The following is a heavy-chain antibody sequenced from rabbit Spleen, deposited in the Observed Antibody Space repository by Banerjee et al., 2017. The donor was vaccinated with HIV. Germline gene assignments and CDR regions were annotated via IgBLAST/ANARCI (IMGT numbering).Heavy chain of an antibody. J-gene: IGHJ4*01. D-gene: IGHD2-1*01. CDR1: GVSFSNNHY. V-gene: IGHV1S40*01. Sequence: QSLQESGGDLVKPGASLTLTCTASGVSFSNNHYMCWVRQAPGKGLEWIACIEGGSSTFSYFASWAKGRFTISKTSSTTVTLQMTSLTAADTATDFCARGSATMTMVITGYYLSLWGQGTLVTVS. CDR2: IEGGSSTFS. CDR3: ARGSATMTMVITGYYLSL.